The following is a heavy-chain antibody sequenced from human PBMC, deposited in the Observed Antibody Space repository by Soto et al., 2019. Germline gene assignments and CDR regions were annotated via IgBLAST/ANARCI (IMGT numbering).Heavy chain of an antibody. CDR1: GGSFSGYY. CDR2: INHSGST. Sequence: PSETLSLTCAVYGGSFSGYYWSWIRQPPGKGLEWIGEINHSGSTNYNPSLKSRVTISVDTSKNQFSLKLSSVTAADTAVYYCARYPSSSWNWFDPWGQGTLVTVSS. J-gene: IGHJ5*02. CDR3: ARYPSSSWNWFDP. V-gene: IGHV4-34*01. D-gene: IGHD6-13*01.